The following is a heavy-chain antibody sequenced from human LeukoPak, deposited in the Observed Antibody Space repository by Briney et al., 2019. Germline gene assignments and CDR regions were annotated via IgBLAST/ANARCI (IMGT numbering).Heavy chain of an antibody. Sequence: PGGSLRLSCAASGLTVSSNYMSWVRQAPGKGLEWVSVIYGGGTTYYADSVKGRFTISRDNSQNTLYLQMNGLRVEDTAFYYCARNSASMGAFDIWGQGKMVTVSS. CDR2: IYGGGTT. CDR3: ARNSASMGAFDI. J-gene: IGHJ3*02. V-gene: IGHV3-66*01. D-gene: IGHD2-21*01. CDR1: GLTVSSNY.